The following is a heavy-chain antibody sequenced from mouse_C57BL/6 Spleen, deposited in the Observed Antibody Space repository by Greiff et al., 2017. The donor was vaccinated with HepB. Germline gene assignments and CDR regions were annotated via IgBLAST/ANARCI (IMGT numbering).Heavy chain of an antibody. D-gene: IGHD2-2*01. CDR3: ARGLRRGDYFDY. V-gene: IGHV1-19*01. CDR1: GYTFTDYY. Sequence: EVQLQQSGPVLVKPGASVKMSCKASGYTFTDYYMNWVKQSHGKSLEWIGVINPYNGGTSYNQKFKGKATLTVDTSSSTAYMELNSLTSEDSAVYYCARGLRRGDYFDYWGQGTTLTVSS. J-gene: IGHJ2*01. CDR2: INPYNGGT.